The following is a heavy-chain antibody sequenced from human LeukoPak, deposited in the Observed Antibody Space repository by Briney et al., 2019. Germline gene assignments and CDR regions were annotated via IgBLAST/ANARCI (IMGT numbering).Heavy chain of an antibody. D-gene: IGHD3-10*01. J-gene: IGHJ4*02. V-gene: IGHV4-39*07. Sequence: PSETLSLTCTVSGGSLSSSSYYWGWIRQPPGKGLEWIGEINHSGSTNYNPSLKSRVTISVDTSKNQFSLKLSSVTAADTAVYYCASRPNTLPMVRGIYYFDYWGQGTLVTVSS. CDR2: INHSGST. CDR1: GGSLSSSSYY. CDR3: ASRPNTLPMVRGIYYFDY.